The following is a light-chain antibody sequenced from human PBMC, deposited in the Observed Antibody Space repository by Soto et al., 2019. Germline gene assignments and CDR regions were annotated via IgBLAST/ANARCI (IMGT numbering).Light chain of an antibody. J-gene: IGKJ1*01. V-gene: IGKV3-20*01. Sequence: EIVLTQSPSTLSLFPGERATLSCRASQSVRRYLAWYQQKPGQAPRLLIYGASGRATGIPDRFSGSGSGTDFTLTISRLEPEDFAMYYCQQCGGSPTFGQGTKVDIK. CDR1: QSVRRY. CDR2: GAS. CDR3: QQCGGSPT.